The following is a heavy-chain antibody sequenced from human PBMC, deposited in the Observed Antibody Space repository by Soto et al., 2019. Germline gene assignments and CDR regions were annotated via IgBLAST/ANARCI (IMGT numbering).Heavy chain of an antibody. CDR3: ARGTTTTVTNYYYYGMDV. CDR1: GYTFTSYD. CDR2: MNPNSGNT. D-gene: IGHD4-17*01. Sequence: QVQLVQSGAEVKKPGASVKVSCKASGYTFTSYDINWVRQATGQGLEWMGWMNPNSGNTGYAQKFQGRVTMTRNTSISTAYMELSSLRSEDTAVYYCARGTTTTVTNYYYYGMDVWGQGTTVTVSS. J-gene: IGHJ6*02. V-gene: IGHV1-8*01.